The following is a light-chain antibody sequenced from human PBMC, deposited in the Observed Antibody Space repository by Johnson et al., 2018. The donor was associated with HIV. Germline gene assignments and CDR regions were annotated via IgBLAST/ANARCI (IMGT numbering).Light chain of an antibody. J-gene: IGLJ1*01. Sequence: QSVLTQPPSVSAAPGQKVTISCSGSSSNIGNSYISWYQQLPGTAPKLLIYKNDQRPSGIPDRFSGSKSGTSATLGITGLQTGDEADYYCGTWDSSLGVFGTGTKVTVL. CDR3: GTWDSSLGV. CDR2: KND. V-gene: IGLV1-51*02. CDR1: SSNIGNSY.